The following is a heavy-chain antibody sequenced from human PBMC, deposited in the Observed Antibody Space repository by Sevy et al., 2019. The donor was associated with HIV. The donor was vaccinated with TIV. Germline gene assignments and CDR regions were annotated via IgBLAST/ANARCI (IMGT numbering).Heavy chain of an antibody. CDR1: GFTFSSYA. Sequence: GGSLRLSCAASGFTFSSYAMSWVRQAPGQGLEWVSALSGSGYSPYYADSVKGRFTISRDNSKNTLYLQMSSLRAEDTAVYYCVKGPYHDFWSGYSQTYYFDFWGQGTLVTVSS. J-gene: IGHJ4*02. V-gene: IGHV3-23*01. D-gene: IGHD3-3*01. CDR2: LSGSGYSP. CDR3: VKGPYHDFWSGYSQTYYFDF.